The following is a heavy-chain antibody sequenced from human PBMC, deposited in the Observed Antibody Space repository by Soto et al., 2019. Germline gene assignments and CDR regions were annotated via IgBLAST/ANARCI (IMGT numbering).Heavy chain of an antibody. Sequence: QITLKESGPTLVKPTQTLTLTCTFSGFSLSTSGVGVGWIRQPPGQALEWLALIYWDDDKRYSPSLKSRLTITKDTTKNQVVLTMTNMDPVDTATYYCARSTYYGILTGENYWGQGTLVTVSS. CDR2: IYWDDDK. CDR1: GFSLSTSGVG. V-gene: IGHV2-5*02. D-gene: IGHD3-9*01. J-gene: IGHJ4*02. CDR3: ARSTYYGILTGENY.